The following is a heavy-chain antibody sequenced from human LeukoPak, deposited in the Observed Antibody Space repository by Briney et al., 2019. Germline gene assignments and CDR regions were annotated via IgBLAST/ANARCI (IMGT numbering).Heavy chain of an antibody. J-gene: IGHJ6*02. CDR3: ARDRIVVVPAARSLYYYYGMDV. D-gene: IGHD2-2*01. CDR2: XYYSGST. CDR1: GGSISSGGYY. V-gene: IGHV4-31*03. Sequence: SETLSLTCTVSGGSISSGGYYWSWIRQHPGKGLXXXXXXYYSGSTYYNPSLKSRITISVDTSKNQFSLTLSSVTAADTAVYYCARDRIVVVPAARSLYYYYGMDVWGQGTTVTVSS.